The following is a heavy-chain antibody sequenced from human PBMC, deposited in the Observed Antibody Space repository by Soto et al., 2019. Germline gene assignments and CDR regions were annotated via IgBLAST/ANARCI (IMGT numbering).Heavy chain of an antibody. CDR2: IIPIFGTA. Sequence: QVQLVQSGAEVKKPGSSVKVSCKASGGIFSSYAISWVRQAPGQGLEWMGGIIPIFGTANYAQKFQGRVTITADKSTSTAYMELSSLRSEDTAVYYCARAVVVTAITYWYFDLWGRGTLVTVSS. D-gene: IGHD2-21*02. CDR1: GGIFSSYA. J-gene: IGHJ2*01. V-gene: IGHV1-69*06. CDR3: ARAVVVTAITYWYFDL.